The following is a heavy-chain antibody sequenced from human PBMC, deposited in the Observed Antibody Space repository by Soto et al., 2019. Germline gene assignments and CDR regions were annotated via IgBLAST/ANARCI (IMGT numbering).Heavy chain of an antibody. CDR1: GYTFSDFD. J-gene: IGHJ6*02. Sequence: QAHLEQSGAELKRPGASVKVSCKASGYTFSDFDINWLRQASGQGLEWMGWMNPKGGDTFFARRFQGKFNMTWDTSLSTAYMEVGSLTSDDTAIYYCARGNPFNYAGFDVWGQGTTVAVSS. D-gene: IGHD3-16*01. CDR2: MNPKGGDT. V-gene: IGHV1-8*01. CDR3: ARGNPFNYAGFDV.